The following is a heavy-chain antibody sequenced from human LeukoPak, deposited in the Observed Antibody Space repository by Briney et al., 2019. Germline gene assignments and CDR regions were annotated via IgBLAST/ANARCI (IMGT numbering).Heavy chain of an antibody. Sequence: SVKVSCKASGGTFSSYAISWVRQAPGQGLEWMGRIIPIFGTANYAQKFQGRVTITADKSTSTGYMKLSSLRSEDTAVYYCARAIAVAGSDYYYYMDVWGKGTTVTVSS. V-gene: IGHV1-69*06. J-gene: IGHJ6*03. CDR1: GGTFSSYA. CDR3: ARAIAVAGSDYYYYMDV. D-gene: IGHD6-19*01. CDR2: IIPIFGTA.